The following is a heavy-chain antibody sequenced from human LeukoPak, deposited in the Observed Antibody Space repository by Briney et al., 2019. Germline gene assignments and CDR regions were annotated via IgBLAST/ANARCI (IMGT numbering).Heavy chain of an antibody. CDR1: GFTFSSYE. V-gene: IGHV3-48*03. CDR3: ARDFNYGPFDY. CDR2: ISSSGSTI. Sequence: GGSLRVSCAASGFTFSSYEMNWVRQAPGKGLEWVSYISSSGSTIYYADSVKGRFTISRDNAKNSLYLQMNSLRAEDTAVYYCARDFNYGPFDYWGQGTLVTVSS. D-gene: IGHD4-11*01. J-gene: IGHJ4*02.